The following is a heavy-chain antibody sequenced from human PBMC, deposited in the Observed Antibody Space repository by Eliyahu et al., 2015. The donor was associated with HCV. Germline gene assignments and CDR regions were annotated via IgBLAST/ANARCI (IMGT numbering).Heavy chain of an antibody. Sequence: QVQVVESGGGLVKPGGSLRLSCAASGFTFSDYYMSWLRQAPGKGLEWVSYISSSGTTISYADSVKGRFSSSRDNAKNSLYLQMNSLRAEDTAVYYCARVGSIAAAGTVDYWGQGTLVTVSS. CDR1: GFTFSDYY. D-gene: IGHD6-13*01. CDR2: ISSSGTTI. V-gene: IGHV3-11*01. J-gene: IGHJ4*02. CDR3: ARVGSIAAAGTVDY.